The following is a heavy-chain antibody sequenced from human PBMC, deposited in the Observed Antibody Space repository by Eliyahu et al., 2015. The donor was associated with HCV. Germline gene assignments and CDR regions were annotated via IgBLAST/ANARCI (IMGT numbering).Heavy chain of an antibody. D-gene: IGHD2-2*01. V-gene: IGHV3-33*01. CDR2: IWYDGSNK. Sequence: QVQLVESGGGVVQPGRSLRLSCAXSGFTFSSYGMHWVRQGPGKGLEGVAVIWYDGSNKYYADSVKGRFTISRDNSKNTLYLQMNSLRAEDTAVYYCARASVVPAALDDYWGQGTLVTVSS. CDR1: GFTFSSYG. J-gene: IGHJ4*02. CDR3: ARASVVPAALDDY.